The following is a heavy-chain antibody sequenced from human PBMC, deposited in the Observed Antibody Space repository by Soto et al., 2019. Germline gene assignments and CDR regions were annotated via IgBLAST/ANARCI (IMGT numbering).Heavy chain of an antibody. D-gene: IGHD2-15*01. CDR1: GGSFSGYY. Sequence: QVQLQQWGAGLLKPSETLSLTCAVYGGSFSGYYWSWIRQPPGKGLEWIGEINHSGSTNYNPSLKSRVTISLDTSTNQFSLKLSSVTAADTAVYYCARKRGYCSGGSCYWFDPWGQGTLVTVSS. V-gene: IGHV4-34*01. CDR3: ARKRGYCSGGSCYWFDP. J-gene: IGHJ5*02. CDR2: INHSGST.